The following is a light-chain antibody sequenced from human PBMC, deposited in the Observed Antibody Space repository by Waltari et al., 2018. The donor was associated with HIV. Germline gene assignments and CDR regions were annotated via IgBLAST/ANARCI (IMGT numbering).Light chain of an antibody. CDR1: ALPKQY. J-gene: IGLJ3*02. V-gene: IGLV3-25*03. CDR3: QSADSSGTWV. Sequence: SYELTPPPSVSVSPGQTARITCSGDALPKQYAYWYHQKPGQAPVLVIYKDTERPSGIPERCSGSSSGTTVTLTISGVQAEDEADYYCQSADSSGTWVFGGGTKLTVL. CDR2: KDT.